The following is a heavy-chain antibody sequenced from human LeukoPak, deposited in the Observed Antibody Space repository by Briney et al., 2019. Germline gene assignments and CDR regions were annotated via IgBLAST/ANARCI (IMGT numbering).Heavy chain of an antibody. D-gene: IGHD5-18*01. Sequence: GASVKVSCKASGYTFTGYYMHWVRQAPGQGLEWMGWINPNSGGTNYAQKFQGRVTMTRDTSISTAYIEVNRLRSDDTAVYYCARGGLPSGYRYGYRLWGQGTLVTVSS. V-gene: IGHV1-2*02. J-gene: IGHJ4*02. CDR3: ARGGLPSGYRYGYRL. CDR1: GYTFTGYY. CDR2: INPNSGGT.